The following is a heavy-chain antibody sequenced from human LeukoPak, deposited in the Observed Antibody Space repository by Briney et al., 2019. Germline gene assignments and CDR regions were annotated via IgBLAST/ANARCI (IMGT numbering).Heavy chain of an antibody. CDR1: GGSFSGYY. CDR2: VNHGGST. V-gene: IGHV4-34*01. J-gene: IGHJ4*02. CDR3: ARDYVGVAGTFDY. D-gene: IGHD6-19*01. Sequence: SETLSLTCAVYGGSFSGYYWSWIRQPPGKGLEWLGEVNHGGSTNYNPSLKSRVTISIDTSKNQFSLKLSSVTAADTAVYYCARDYVGVAGTFDYWGQGTLVTVSS.